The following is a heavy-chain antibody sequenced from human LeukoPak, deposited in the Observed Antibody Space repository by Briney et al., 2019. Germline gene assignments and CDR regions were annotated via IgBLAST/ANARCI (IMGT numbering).Heavy chain of an antibody. V-gene: IGHV3-33*01. CDR1: GFSFSRYG. Sequence: GGSLSLSCAVSGFSFSRYGMHWVRHAPGKGLEWVGVIWYDGSNKYYADSVKGRFTISRDNSKNTLYLQMNSLRAEDTAVYYCARDPLGYCSSTSCSDAFDIWGQGTMVTVSS. D-gene: IGHD2-2*01. J-gene: IGHJ3*02. CDR3: ARDPLGYCSSTSCSDAFDI. CDR2: IWYDGSNK.